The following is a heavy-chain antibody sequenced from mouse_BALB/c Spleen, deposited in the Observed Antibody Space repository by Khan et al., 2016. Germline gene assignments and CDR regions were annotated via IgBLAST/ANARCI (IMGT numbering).Heavy chain of an antibody. CDR1: GYSITSGYG. Sequence: EVQLVESGPGLVKPSQSLSLTCTVTGYSITSGYGWNWIRQFPGNKLEWMGYISYSGSTNYNPSLKSRISITRDTSKHQFFLQLNSVTTEDTATYDCARTARIKYWGQRTTLTVSS. J-gene: IGHJ2*01. V-gene: IGHV3-2*02. CDR2: ISYSGST. CDR3: ARTARIKY. D-gene: IGHD1-2*01.